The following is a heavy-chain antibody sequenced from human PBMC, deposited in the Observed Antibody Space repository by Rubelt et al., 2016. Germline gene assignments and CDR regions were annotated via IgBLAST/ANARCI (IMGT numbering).Heavy chain of an antibody. V-gene: IGHV4-34*01. CDR2: ISHGGIT. CDR1: GGSFSAYY. CDR3: AGATVTTVD. Sequence: QVQLQQWGAGLLKPSETLSLTRAFYGGSFSAYYWAWIRQPPGKGLEWIGEISHGGITNYKPSLKSRVTISLDTSKNQFSRMLTSMTVADTAVYYCAGATVTTVDWGQGTLVTVSS. J-gene: IGHJ4*02. D-gene: IGHD4-17*01.